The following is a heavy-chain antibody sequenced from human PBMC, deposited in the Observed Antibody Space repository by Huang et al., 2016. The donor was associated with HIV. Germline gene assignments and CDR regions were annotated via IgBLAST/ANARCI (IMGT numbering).Heavy chain of an antibody. CDR3: AKRGGAWGSPYAFDL. CDR2: IIPWFGTR. V-gene: IGHV1-69*13. CDR1: GGPFNNCG. D-gene: IGHD3-16*01. Sequence: QVQLVQSGAEVRKRGSSVKVSCRASGGPFNNCGINWVRQAPGQGLEVMGGIIPWFGTRNAAWRFRGRVTITADETTGVVYMELSSLRSDDTAVYFCAKRGGAWGSPYAFDLWGPGTMVTVSS. J-gene: IGHJ3*01.